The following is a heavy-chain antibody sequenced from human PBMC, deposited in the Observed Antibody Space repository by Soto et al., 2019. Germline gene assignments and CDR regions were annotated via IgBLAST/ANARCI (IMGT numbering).Heavy chain of an antibody. D-gene: IGHD3-10*01. CDR1: GFTFDDYA. Sequence: GGSLRLSCAASGFTFDDYAMHWVRQAPGKGLEWVSGISWNSGSIGYADSVKGRFTISRDNAKNSLYLQMNSLRAEDTALYYCAKDYYYGSGSYLNAFDIWGQGTMVTVS. CDR2: ISWNSGSI. CDR3: AKDYYYGSGSYLNAFDI. V-gene: IGHV3-9*01. J-gene: IGHJ3*02.